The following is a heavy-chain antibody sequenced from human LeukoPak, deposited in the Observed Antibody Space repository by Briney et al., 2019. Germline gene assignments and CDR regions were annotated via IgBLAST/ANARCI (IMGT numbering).Heavy chain of an antibody. D-gene: IGHD5-18*01. V-gene: IGHV3-33*01. CDR3: AREYQGGYSYGYFDY. Sequence: PGGSLRLSCAASGFTFTSYGMQSVSEAPGKGLGRGAVIWYDGSNKSYADSSKGRLTISRDNPRNTLYRQMNILRPRDTAVNNFAREYQGGYSYGYFDYWGEGTLVTVSS. CDR2: IWYDGSNK. CDR1: GFTFTSYG. J-gene: IGHJ4*02.